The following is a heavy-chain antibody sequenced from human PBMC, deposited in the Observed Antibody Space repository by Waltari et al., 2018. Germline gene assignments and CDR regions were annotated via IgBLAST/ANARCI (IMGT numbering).Heavy chain of an antibody. CDR2: IYGDGGST. D-gene: IGHD3-16*01. J-gene: IGHJ4*02. V-gene: IGHV3-23*01. CDR3: AKGHDSKSVRGEF. CDR1: GLPFTNYA. Sequence: EVQLLESGGGLVQPGGSLKLPWSASGLPFTNYAMNWVRQAPGKGLEWVSFIYGDGGSTYYTDSVKGRFTISRDNSKNTLYLQMNSLRAEDTAVYYCAKGHDSKSVRGEFWGQGTLVTVSS.